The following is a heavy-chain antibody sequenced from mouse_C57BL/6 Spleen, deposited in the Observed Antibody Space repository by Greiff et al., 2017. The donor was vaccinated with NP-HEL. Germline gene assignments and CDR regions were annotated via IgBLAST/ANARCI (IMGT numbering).Heavy chain of an antibody. CDR1: GYTFTDYY. V-gene: IGHV1-26*01. CDR3: ARGVHYYGSSRAWFAY. CDR2: INPNNGGT. D-gene: IGHD1-1*01. Sequence: EVQLQQSGPELVKPGASVKISCKASGYTFTDYYMNWVKQSHGKSLEWIGDINPNNGGTSYNQKFKGKATLTVDKSSSTAYMELRSLTSEDSAVYYWARGVHYYGSSRAWFAYWGQGTLVTVSA. J-gene: IGHJ3*01.